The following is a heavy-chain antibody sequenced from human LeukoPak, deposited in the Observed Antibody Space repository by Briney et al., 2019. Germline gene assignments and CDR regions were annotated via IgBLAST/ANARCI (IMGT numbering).Heavy chain of an antibody. D-gene: IGHD6-19*01. CDR2: ISYDGSNK. V-gene: IGHV3-30*04. J-gene: IGHJ4*02. CDR3: ARDSIAVAGTGRPDY. Sequence: PGGSLRLSCAASGFTFSSYAMHWVRQAPGKGLEWVAVISYDGSNKYYADSVKGRFTISRDNSKNTLYLQMNSLRAEDTAVYYCARDSIAVAGTGRPDYWGQGTLVTVSS. CDR1: GFTFSSYA.